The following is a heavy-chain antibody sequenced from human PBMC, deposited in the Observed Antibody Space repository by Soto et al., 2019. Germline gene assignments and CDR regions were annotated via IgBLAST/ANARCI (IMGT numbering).Heavy chain of an antibody. CDR1: GYTFTDYY. CDR2: INPSGGGT. J-gene: IGHJ5*02. CDR3: ARSAVVFTASGWLDP. V-gene: IGHV1-46*03. Sequence: QVHLVQSGAEVKKPGASVKLSCEASGYTFTDYYMHWVRQAPGQGFEWMGLINPSGGGTSYAQKFQGRVTMTRDTSTSTVYMELRSLRSEDTAVYYCARSAVVFTASGWLDPWGQGTLVTVSS. D-gene: IGHD2-21*02.